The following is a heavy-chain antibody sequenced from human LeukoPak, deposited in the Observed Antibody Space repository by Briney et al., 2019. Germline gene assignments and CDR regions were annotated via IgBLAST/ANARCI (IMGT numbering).Heavy chain of an antibody. Sequence: ASVKVSCKAYGYTFTNYGISWVRQPPAQGLEWMGWISAHTGNTTYVQKFQDRVTMTTDTSTSTAYMERRRLRSDGTAVYFCARDIATVQHQDWGQGTLVTVSS. D-gene: IGHD1-1*01. V-gene: IGHV1-18*01. CDR3: ARDIATVQHQD. CDR2: ISAHTGNT. CDR1: GYTFTNYG. J-gene: IGHJ4*02.